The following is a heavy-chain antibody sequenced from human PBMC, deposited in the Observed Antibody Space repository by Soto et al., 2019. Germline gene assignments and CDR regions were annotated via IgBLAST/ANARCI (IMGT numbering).Heavy chain of an antibody. J-gene: IGHJ6*02. CDR3: AKSNLPGYSSSWYFFGMDV. D-gene: IGHD6-13*01. CDR1: GFTFSSYG. CDR2: ISYDGSNK. V-gene: IGHV3-30*18. Sequence: QVQLVESGGGVVQPGRSLRLSCAASGFTFSSYGMHWVRQAPGKGLEWVAVISYDGSNKYYADSVKGRFTISRDNSKNTLYLKMNSMGAEDTAVYYCAKSNLPGYSSSWYFFGMDVWGQGTTVTVSS.